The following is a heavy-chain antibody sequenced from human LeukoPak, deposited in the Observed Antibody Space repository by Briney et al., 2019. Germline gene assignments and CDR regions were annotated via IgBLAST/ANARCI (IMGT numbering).Heavy chain of an antibody. J-gene: IGHJ4*02. Sequence: HSGGPLRLPCAPSGLTLNSYWMHWLRQAPGKGRVWVSRNNSDGSSKSYADSVKGRFTISGDNAKNTLYLQMNSLGAEDTAVYYCAREADYGDSQGPPTDYWGEGTMVAVSS. CDR3: AREADYGDSQGPPTDY. V-gene: IGHV3-74*01. D-gene: IGHD4-17*01. CDR1: GLTLNSYW. CDR2: NNSDGSSK.